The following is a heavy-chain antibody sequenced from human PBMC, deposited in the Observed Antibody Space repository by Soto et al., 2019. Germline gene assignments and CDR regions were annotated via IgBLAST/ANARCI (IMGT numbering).Heavy chain of an antibody. V-gene: IGHV3-30-3*01. Sequence: GGSLRLSCAASGFTFSSYAMHWVRQAPGKGLEWVAVISYDGSNKYYADSVKGRFTISRENSKNTLYLQMNSLRAEDTAVYYCAREWFLHDAFDIWGQGTMVTVSS. CDR3: AREWFLHDAFDI. D-gene: IGHD3-10*01. CDR2: ISYDGSNK. CDR1: GFTFSSYA. J-gene: IGHJ3*02.